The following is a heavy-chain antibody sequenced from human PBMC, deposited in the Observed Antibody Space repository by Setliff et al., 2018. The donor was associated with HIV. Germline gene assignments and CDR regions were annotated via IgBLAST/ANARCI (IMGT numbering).Heavy chain of an antibody. CDR3: ARENRFYASGSHYAEWGFDP. J-gene: IGHJ5*02. CDR2: TFAGGST. V-gene: IGHV3-66*02. D-gene: IGHD3-10*01. Sequence: PGGSLRLSCAASEVSVSGHYMSWARQTPGKGLEWVSVTFAGGSTDYADSVKGRFTVSRDHSTNTLNLQMNSLRVEDTGIYYCARENRFYASGSHYAEWGFDPWGQGVLVTVSS. CDR1: EVSVSGHY.